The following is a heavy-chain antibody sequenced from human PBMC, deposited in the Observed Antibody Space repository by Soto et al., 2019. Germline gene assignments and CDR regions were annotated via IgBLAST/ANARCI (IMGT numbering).Heavy chain of an antibody. Sequence: PSETLSLTCTVSGGSITSDGYSWSWVRQPPGKGLEWISYIYQSGSAYYNPSLKGRVTTSVDKSKNQFSLKLNSLTAADTAVYYCARDSDTAAGFAMDVWGQGTTVTVSS. CDR1: GGSITSDGYS. D-gene: IGHD5-18*01. CDR3: ARDSDTAAGFAMDV. CDR2: IYQSGSA. J-gene: IGHJ6*02. V-gene: IGHV4-30-2*01.